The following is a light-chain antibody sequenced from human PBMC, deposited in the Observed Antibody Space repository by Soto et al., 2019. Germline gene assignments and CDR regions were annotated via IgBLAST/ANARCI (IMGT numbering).Light chain of an antibody. CDR1: SRHSNYA. CDR3: QTWDTGIEV. V-gene: IGLV4-69*01. Sequence: QPVLTQSPSASASLGASVKLTCTLSSRHSNYAIAWHQQQPEQGPRYLMKVNSDGSHSKGDGIPDRFSGSSSGAERYLTISSLQSEDEADYYCQTWDTGIEVFGSGTKVTVL. CDR2: VNSDGSH. J-gene: IGLJ1*01.